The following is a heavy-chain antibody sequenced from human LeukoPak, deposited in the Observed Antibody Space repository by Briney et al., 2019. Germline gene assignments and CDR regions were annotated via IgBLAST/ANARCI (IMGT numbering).Heavy chain of an antibody. CDR2: IIPIFGTA. CDR1: GGTFSSYA. CDR3: ARVDSSGYYSLDY. V-gene: IGHV1-69*01. D-gene: IGHD3-22*01. Sequence: SVKVSCKASGGTFSSYAISWVRQAPGQGLEWMGGIIPIFGTANYAQKFQGRVTITADESTSTAYMELSSLRSEDTAVYYCARVDSSGYYSLDYWGQGTLVTVSS. J-gene: IGHJ4*02.